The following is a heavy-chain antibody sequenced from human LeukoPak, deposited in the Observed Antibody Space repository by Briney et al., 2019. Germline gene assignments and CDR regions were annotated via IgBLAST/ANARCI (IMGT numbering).Heavy chain of an antibody. CDR2: ISDDGSRQ. D-gene: IGHD6-19*01. Sequence: GGSLRLSCAASGFTFRSYAMHWVRQAPGKGLEWEAVISDDGSRQHYADFLEGRFTISRDNSKNTVSLQMSSLTSEDTAEYFCVREQPGDGWSGFDYWGQGTLVTVSS. V-gene: IGHV3-30*15. CDR3: VREQPGDGWSGFDY. CDR1: GFTFRSYA. J-gene: IGHJ4*02.